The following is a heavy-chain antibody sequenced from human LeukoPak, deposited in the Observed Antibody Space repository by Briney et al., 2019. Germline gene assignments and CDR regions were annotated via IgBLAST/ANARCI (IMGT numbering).Heavy chain of an antibody. D-gene: IGHD3-16*01. CDR2: IYNSGST. CDR3: ARYYDRTGFDY. Sequence: TSETLSLTCTVSNGSVRSCYWSWVRQSPGKGLEWIGYIYNSGSTNYNPSLKSRVTISIHTSRNQFSLMLSSVTAADTAMYYCARYYDRTGFDYWGQGTLVTVSS. V-gene: IGHV4-59*08. J-gene: IGHJ4*02. CDR1: NGSVRSCY.